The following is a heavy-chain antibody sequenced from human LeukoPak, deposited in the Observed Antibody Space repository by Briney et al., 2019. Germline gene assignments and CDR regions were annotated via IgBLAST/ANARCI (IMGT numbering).Heavy chain of an antibody. D-gene: IGHD2-2*01. J-gene: IGHJ3*02. Sequence: SETPSLTCAVYGGSFSGYYWSWIRQPPGKGLEWIGEINHSGSTNYNPSLKSRVTISVDTSKNQFSLKLSSVTAADTAVYYCARGYCSSTSCYDAFDIWGQGTMVTVSS. CDR3: ARGYCSSTSCYDAFDI. V-gene: IGHV4-34*01. CDR1: GGSFSGYY. CDR2: INHSGST.